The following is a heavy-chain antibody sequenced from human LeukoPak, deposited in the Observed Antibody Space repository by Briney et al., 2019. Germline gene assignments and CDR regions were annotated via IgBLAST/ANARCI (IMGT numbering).Heavy chain of an antibody. CDR3: ARHDRPSGSYYVSPDAFDI. V-gene: IGHV4-59*08. CDR2: VYYSGTT. Sequence: SETLSLTCSVSGASISRYYWSWIRQPPGKGLEWIGYVYYSGTTNYNPSLKSRVTISVDTSKNLFSLKLSSVTAADTAVYYCARHDRPSGSYYVSPDAFDIWGQGTMVTVSS. J-gene: IGHJ3*02. D-gene: IGHD1-26*01. CDR1: GASISRYY.